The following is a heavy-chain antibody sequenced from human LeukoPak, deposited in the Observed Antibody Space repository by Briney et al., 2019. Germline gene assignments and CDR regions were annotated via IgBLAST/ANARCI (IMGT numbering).Heavy chain of an antibody. CDR1: GGSISSGGYS. CDR2: IYHSGST. V-gene: IGHV4-30-2*01. Sequence: SQTLSLTCAVSGGSISSGGYSWSWIRQPPGKGLEWIGYIYHSGSTYYNPSLKCRVTISVDRSKNQFSLKLSSVTAADTAVYYCARDYYDSSGYYDVYAFDIWGQGTMVTVSS. D-gene: IGHD3-22*01. CDR3: ARDYYDSSGYYDVYAFDI. J-gene: IGHJ3*02.